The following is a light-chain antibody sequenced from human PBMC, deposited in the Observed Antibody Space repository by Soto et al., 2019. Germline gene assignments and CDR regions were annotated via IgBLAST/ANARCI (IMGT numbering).Light chain of an antibody. J-gene: IGKJ1*01. CDR3: QQYGRSPWT. CDR1: QSVSSSY. V-gene: IGKV3-20*01. Sequence: EIVLTQSPGTLSLSPGEGATLSCRASQSVSSSYLAWYQQKPGQAPRLLIYAASSRATGIPDRFSGSGSAADFTLSISRLEPEDFAVYYCQQYGRSPWTFGQGTKVEI. CDR2: AAS.